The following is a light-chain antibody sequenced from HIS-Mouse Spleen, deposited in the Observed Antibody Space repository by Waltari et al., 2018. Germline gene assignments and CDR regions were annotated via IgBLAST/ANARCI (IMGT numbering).Light chain of an antibody. V-gene: IGLV1-47*01. J-gene: IGLJ3*02. CDR2: RNK. CDR1: SSNIGSNY. Sequence: QSVLTQPPSASGTPGQRVTISCSGSSSNIGSNYVYWYQQLPGPAPKLLIYRNKKRHSCVPDRFSGSKSGSSASLAISGLRSEDEADYYCAAWDDSLSGPVFGGGTKLTVL. CDR3: AAWDDSLSGPV.